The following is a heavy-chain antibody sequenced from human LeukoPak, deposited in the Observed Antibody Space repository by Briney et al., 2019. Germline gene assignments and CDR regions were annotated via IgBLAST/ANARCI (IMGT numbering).Heavy chain of an antibody. CDR1: GFTVSGNY. Sequence: GGSLRLSCAVSGFTVSGNYMSWVRQAPGKGLEWVSLIYSGGTTYYADSVKGRFTISRDNSKNTLYLQMKSLRAEDTAVYYCARDPYSGAYGDTYYYYMDVWGKGTTVTISS. J-gene: IGHJ6*03. D-gene: IGHD1-26*01. CDR2: IYSGGTT. CDR3: ARDPYSGAYGDTYYYYMDV. V-gene: IGHV3-53*01.